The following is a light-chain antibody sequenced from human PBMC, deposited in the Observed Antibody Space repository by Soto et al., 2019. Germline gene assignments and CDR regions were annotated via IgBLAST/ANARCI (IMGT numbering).Light chain of an antibody. CDR1: HSVASTY. V-gene: IGKV3-20*01. CDR2: GAS. J-gene: IGKJ2*01. CDR3: QQYGSSSFT. Sequence: EIVLTQSPATLSLSPGEGATLSCRASHSVASTYLAWYQQKPGLAPRLIIYGASNRARGTPDRFSGGGYGTDFTITISRLEPEDFAVYYCQQYGSSSFTFGLGTKLEIK.